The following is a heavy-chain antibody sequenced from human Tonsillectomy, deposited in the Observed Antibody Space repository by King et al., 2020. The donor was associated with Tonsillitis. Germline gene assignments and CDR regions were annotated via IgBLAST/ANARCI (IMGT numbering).Heavy chain of an antibody. CDR3: ARLRRPINWFDP. Sequence: VQLVESGAEVKKPGESLRISCKGSGYSFTSYWISWVRQMPGKGLEWMGRIDPSDSYTNYSPSFHGHVTISADKSISPAYLQWSSLKASDTAMYYCARLRRPINWFDPWGQGTLVTVSS. V-gene: IGHV5-10-1*03. J-gene: IGHJ5*02. CDR1: GYSFTSYW. CDR2: IDPSDSYT.